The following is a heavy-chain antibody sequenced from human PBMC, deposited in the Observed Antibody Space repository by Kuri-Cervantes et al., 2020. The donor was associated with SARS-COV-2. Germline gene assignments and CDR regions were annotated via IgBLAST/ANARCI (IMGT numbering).Heavy chain of an antibody. CDR1: GFTFDDYA. CDR3: AREVTIFGAVSRGFDP. D-gene: IGHD3-3*01. J-gene: IGHJ5*02. Sequence: GESLKISCAASGFTFDDYAMHWVRQAPGKGLEWVSYISSSGSTIYYADSVKGRFTISRDNAKNSLYLQMNSLRAEDTAVYYCAREVTIFGAVSRGFDPWGQGTLVTVSS. CDR2: ISSSGSTI. V-gene: IGHV3-48*01.